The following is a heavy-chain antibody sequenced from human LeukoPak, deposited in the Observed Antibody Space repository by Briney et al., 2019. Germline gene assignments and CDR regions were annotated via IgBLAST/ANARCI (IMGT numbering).Heavy chain of an antibody. CDR1: GFTFSDYY. CDR3: AKENYGSGPNNFDQ. V-gene: IGHV3-11*01. D-gene: IGHD3-10*01. CDR2: ISSGSTI. J-gene: IGHJ4*02. Sequence: PGGSLRLSCAASGFTFSDYYMSWIRQAPGKGLEWISYISSGSTIYYSDSVKGRFTISRDNAKNSLYLQMNNLRAEDTAIYYCAKENYGSGPNNFDQWGQGTLVTVSS.